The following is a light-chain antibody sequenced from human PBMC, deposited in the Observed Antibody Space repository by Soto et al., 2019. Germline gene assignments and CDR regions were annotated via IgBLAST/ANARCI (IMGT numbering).Light chain of an antibody. CDR2: DAS. CDR1: QSVSSY. CDR3: QQRSNWPGFT. J-gene: IGKJ3*01. V-gene: IGKV3-11*01. Sequence: EIVLTQSRATLSLSPGERATLSCRASQSVSSYLAWYQQKPGQAPRLLIYDASNRATGIPARFSGSGSGTDFTLTISSLEPEDFAVYYGQQRSNWPGFTFGPGTKVDIK.